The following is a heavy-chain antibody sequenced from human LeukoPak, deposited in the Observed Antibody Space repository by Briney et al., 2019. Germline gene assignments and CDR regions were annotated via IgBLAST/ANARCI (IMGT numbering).Heavy chain of an antibody. J-gene: IGHJ5*02. Sequence: PSETLSLTCTVSGGSISSYYWSWIRQPPGKGLEWIGYIYYSGSTNYNPSLKSRVTISVDTSKNQFSLKLSSVTAADTAVYYCARQRAAAGIGWFDPWGQGTLVTVSS. CDR3: ARQRAAAGIGWFDP. CDR1: GGSISSYY. V-gene: IGHV4-59*08. CDR2: IYYSGST. D-gene: IGHD6-13*01.